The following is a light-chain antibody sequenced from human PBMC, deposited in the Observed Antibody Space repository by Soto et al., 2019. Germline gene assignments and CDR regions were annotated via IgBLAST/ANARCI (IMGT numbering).Light chain of an antibody. CDR3: GAWDSSLTGGV. J-gene: IGLJ2*01. Sequence: QSVLTQPPSVSAAPGQKVTISCSGSSSNIGSDYVCWYQQLPGTAPKLLIYENSERPSGIPDRFSGSKSGTSATLGITGLQTGDEADYYCGAWDSSLTGGVFGGGTKLTVL. CDR1: SSNIGSDY. CDR2: ENS. V-gene: IGLV1-51*02.